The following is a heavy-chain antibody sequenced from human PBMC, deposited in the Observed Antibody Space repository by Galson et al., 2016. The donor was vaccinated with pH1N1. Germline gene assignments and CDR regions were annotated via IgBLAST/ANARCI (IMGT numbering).Heavy chain of an antibody. CDR1: GYPFTRYY. D-gene: IGHD1-26*01. V-gene: IGHV1-46*01. Sequence: KASGYPFTRYYFHWVRQAPGQGLEWIGVIDPSNGGTTYAQKFQARVTMTRDTSTSTVYMVLSSLKAEDTAVYYCTRDLGRLRDYWGQGTLVTVSS. CDR3: TRDLGRLRDY. J-gene: IGHJ4*02. CDR2: IDPSNGGT.